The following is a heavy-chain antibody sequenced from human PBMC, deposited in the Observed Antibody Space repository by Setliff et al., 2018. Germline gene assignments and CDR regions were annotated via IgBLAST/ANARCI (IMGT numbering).Heavy chain of an antibody. CDR3: ARRYNFWSGYLDY. J-gene: IGHJ4*02. D-gene: IGHD3-3*01. V-gene: IGHV4-34*01. CDR1: GGPFSSYY. CDR2: INHSGST. Sequence: SETLSLTCAVYGGPFSSYYWSWIRQPPGKGLEWIGEINHSGSTNYNPSLKSRVTISVDTSKNQFSLKLSSVTAADTAVYYCARRYNFWSGYLDYWGQGTLVTVSS.